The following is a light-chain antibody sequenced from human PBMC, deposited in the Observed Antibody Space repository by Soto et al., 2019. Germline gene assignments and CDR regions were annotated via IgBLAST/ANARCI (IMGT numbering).Light chain of an antibody. J-gene: IGKJ1*01. CDR2: AAS. Sequence: DIHISHSPFFLSSPLVYRFTINCRASQGINNYLAWYQQKPGKVPRLLIYAASTLQSGVPSRFSGSGSGTDFTLTISSLEPEDFAVYYCQQYGSAPRTFGQGTRWIS. CDR3: QQYGSAPRT. CDR1: QGINNY. V-gene: IGKV1-27*01.